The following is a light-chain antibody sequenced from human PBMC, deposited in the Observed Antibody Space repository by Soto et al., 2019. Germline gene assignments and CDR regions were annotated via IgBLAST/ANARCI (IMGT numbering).Light chain of an antibody. V-gene: IGKV3-15*01. CDR3: QQYYNWPRT. CDR2: GAS. J-gene: IGKJ1*01. Sequence: EIVLTQSPGTLSLSPGERATFSCRASQSVSSNLAWYQQKPGQAPRLLIYGASTRATGIPDRFSGSGSGTEFTLSISSLQSEDFAVYYCQQYYNWPRTFGQGTKVDIK. CDR1: QSVSSN.